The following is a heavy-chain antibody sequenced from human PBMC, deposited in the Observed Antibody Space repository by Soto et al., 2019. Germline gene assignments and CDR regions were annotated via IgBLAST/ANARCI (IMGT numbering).Heavy chain of an antibody. CDR3: AKDRTYNWNYFDY. Sequence: GGSLRLSCAASGFTFSSYGMHWVRQAPGKGLEWVAVISYDGSNKYYADSVKGRFTISRDNSKNTLYLQMNSLRAEDTAVYYCAKDRTYNWNYFDYWGHGTLVTVSS. V-gene: IGHV3-30*18. D-gene: IGHD1-20*01. CDR2: ISYDGSNK. CDR1: GFTFSSYG. J-gene: IGHJ4*01.